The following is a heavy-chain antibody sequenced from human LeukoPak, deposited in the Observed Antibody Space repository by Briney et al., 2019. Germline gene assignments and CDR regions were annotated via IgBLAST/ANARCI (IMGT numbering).Heavy chain of an antibody. CDR1: GYTFTSYD. V-gene: IGHV1-2*02. CDR3: ARADGSGTYYPWGEYYFHY. Sequence: ASVKVSCKASGYTFTSYDINWVRQATGQGLEWMGWFNPNSGVPNYSHKFQGRVTMTTDTSISTAYMELSSLRSDDTAVYYCARADGSGTYYPWGEYYFHYWGQGTLVTVSS. CDR2: FNPNSGVP. D-gene: IGHD3-10*01. J-gene: IGHJ4*02.